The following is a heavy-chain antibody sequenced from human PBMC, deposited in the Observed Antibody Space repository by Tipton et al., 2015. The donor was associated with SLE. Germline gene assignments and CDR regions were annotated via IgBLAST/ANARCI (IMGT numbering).Heavy chain of an antibody. CDR2: IHDSGST. CDR1: GGSAIGYY. Sequence: TLSLTCTVSGGSAIGYYWNWIRQPLGKGLEWIGYIHDSGSTTYIPSLRSRVSMSLDRSKNQLSLRLTSVTVAGTAVYYCARVRHCGGDCYPTPNYYSCYHSDVWGQGTTVLVSS. V-gene: IGHV4-59*02. D-gene: IGHD2-21*01. J-gene: IGHJ6*02. CDR3: ARVRHCGGDCYPTPNYYSCYHSDV.